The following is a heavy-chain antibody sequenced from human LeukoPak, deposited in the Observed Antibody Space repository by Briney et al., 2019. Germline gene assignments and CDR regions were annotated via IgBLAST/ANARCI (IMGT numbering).Heavy chain of an antibody. V-gene: IGHV3-30*03. CDR1: GFTFSNYA. CDR3: AARDYGGNSGI. Sequence: PGGSLRLSCAASGFTFSNYAMHWVRQAPGKGLEWVAVISYDGSNKYYADSVKGRFTISRDNSKNTLYLRMNSLRAEDTAVYYCAARDYGGNSGIWGEGTMVTVSS. CDR2: ISYDGSNK. J-gene: IGHJ3*02. D-gene: IGHD4-23*01.